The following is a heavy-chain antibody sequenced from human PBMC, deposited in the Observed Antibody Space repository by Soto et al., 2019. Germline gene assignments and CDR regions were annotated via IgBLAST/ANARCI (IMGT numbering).Heavy chain of an antibody. CDR2: IYYNGNT. Sequence: PSETLSLTCTVSGGSISSYYWSWIRQPPGKGLEWIGYIYYNGNTNYNPSLKSRVTISVDTSKNQFSLKLSSVTAADTAVYYCARATYYYGRSGHLYYFDYWGQGALVTVSS. D-gene: IGHD3-22*01. CDR1: GGSISSYY. J-gene: IGHJ4*02. CDR3: ARATYYYGRSGHLYYFDY. V-gene: IGHV4-59*01.